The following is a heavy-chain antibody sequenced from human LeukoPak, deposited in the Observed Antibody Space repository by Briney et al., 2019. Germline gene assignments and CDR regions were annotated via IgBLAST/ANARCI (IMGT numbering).Heavy chain of an antibody. J-gene: IGHJ5*02. V-gene: IGHV1-2*02. CDR1: GYTFTGYY. CDR2: INPNSGGT. CDR3: ARGGIAARHNWFDP. Sequence: ASVKVSCKASGYTFTGYYMHWVRQAPGQGLEWMGWINPNSGGTNYAQEFQGRVTMTRDTSISTAYMELSRLRSDDTAVYYCARGGIAARHNWFDPWGQGTLVTVSS. D-gene: IGHD6-6*01.